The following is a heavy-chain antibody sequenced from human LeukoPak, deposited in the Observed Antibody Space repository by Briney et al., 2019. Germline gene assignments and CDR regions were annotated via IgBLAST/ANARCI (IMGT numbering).Heavy chain of an antibody. Sequence: KTGGSLRLSCAASGFTFSNYNMNWVRQAPGKGLEWVSCISTRSTNIYYADSVKGRFTISRDNAKNSLYLQMNSMRADETAVYYCAREEEWYASGTYYNGFDSWGQGTLVTVSS. J-gene: IGHJ4*02. CDR1: GFTFSNYN. CDR2: ISTRSTNI. V-gene: IGHV3-21*01. CDR3: AREEEWYASGTYYNGFDS. D-gene: IGHD3-10*01.